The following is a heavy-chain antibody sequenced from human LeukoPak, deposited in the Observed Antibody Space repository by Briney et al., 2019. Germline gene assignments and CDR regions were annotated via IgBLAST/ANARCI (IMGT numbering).Heavy chain of an antibody. CDR1: GHTFTTYY. Sequence: ASVKVSCKASGHTFTTYYVHLVRQAPGQGLEWTGVINPSGDGTNYPQRFQGRVTMTRDTSTSTVYMELSSLRSEDTAVYYCAREGDHYYDSSGYYYGRGDLDYWGQGTLVTVSS. CDR2: INPSGDGT. V-gene: IGHV1-46*01. D-gene: IGHD3-22*01. CDR3: AREGDHYYDSSGYYYGRGDLDY. J-gene: IGHJ4*02.